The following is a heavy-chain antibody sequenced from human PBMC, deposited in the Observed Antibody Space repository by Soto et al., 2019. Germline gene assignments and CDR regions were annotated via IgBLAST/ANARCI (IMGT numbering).Heavy chain of an antibody. CDR3: ARDSYDFWSGYYSPDAFDI. CDR2: INSDGSST. CDR1: GFTFSSYW. D-gene: IGHD3-3*01. V-gene: IGHV3-74*01. Sequence: GGSLRLSCAASGFTFSSYWMHWVRQAPGKGLVWVSRINSDGSSTSYADSVKGRFTISRDNAKNTLYLQMNSLRAEDTAVYYCARDSYDFWSGYYSPDAFDIWGQGTMVTVSS. J-gene: IGHJ3*02.